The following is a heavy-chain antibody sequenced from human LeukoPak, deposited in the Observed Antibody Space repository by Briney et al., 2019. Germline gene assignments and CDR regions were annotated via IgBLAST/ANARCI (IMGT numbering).Heavy chain of an antibody. J-gene: IGHJ3*02. CDR2: ISACNGNT. D-gene: IGHD3-22*01. Sequence: ASVKVSCKASGYTFTSYGISWVRQAPGQGLEWMGWISACNGNTNYAQKLQGRVTMTTDTSTSTAYMELRSLRSDDTAVYYCARARLNYDSSGYYPDAFDIWGQGTMVTVSS. V-gene: IGHV1-18*01. CDR3: ARARLNYDSSGYYPDAFDI. CDR1: GYTFTSYG.